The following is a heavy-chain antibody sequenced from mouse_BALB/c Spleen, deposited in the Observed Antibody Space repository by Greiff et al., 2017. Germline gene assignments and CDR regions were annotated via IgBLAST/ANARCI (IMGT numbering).Heavy chain of an antibody. CDR3: AREGIHYYGYGYFDY. CDR2: ISSGGGNT. J-gene: IGHJ2*01. V-gene: IGHV5-9*03. CDR1: GFTFSSYT. D-gene: IGHD1-2*01. Sequence: EVMLVESGGGLVKPGGSLKLSCAASGFTFSSYTMSWVRQTPEKRLEWVATISSGGGNTYYPDSVKGRFTISRDNAKNNLYLQMSSLRSEDTALYYCAREGIHYYGYGYFDYWGQGTTLTVSS.